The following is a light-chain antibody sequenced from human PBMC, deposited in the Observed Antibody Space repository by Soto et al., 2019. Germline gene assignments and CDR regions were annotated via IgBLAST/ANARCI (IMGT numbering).Light chain of an antibody. CDR1: SSNIGAGYD. J-gene: IGLJ2*01. Sequence: QSVLTQPPSVSGAPGLRVTISCTGSSSNIGAGYDVHWYQQLPGTAPKLLIYGNCNRPSGVPDRFSGSKSGTSASLAITGLQAEDEADYYCQSYDSSLSGVVFGGGTKLTVL. CDR2: GNC. V-gene: IGLV1-40*01. CDR3: QSYDSSLSGVV.